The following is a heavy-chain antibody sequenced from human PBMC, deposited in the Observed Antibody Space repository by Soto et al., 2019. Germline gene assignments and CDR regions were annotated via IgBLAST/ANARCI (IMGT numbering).Heavy chain of an antibody. V-gene: IGHV4-59*08. Sequence: ASETLSLTCTVSGGSISSYYWSWIRQPPGKGLEWIGYIYYSGSTNYNPSLKSRVTISVDTSKNQFSLKLSSVTAADTAVYYCARRTRWFDPWGQGTLVTVSS. CDR2: IYYSGST. CDR3: ARRTRWFDP. CDR1: GGSISSYY. J-gene: IGHJ5*02. D-gene: IGHD2-8*01.